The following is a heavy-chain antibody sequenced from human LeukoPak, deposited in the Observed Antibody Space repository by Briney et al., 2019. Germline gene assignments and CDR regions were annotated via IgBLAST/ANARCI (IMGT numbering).Heavy chain of an antibody. V-gene: IGHV4-39*01. CDR2: IYYSGST. D-gene: IGHD1-26*01. J-gene: IGHJ4*02. Sequence: PSETLSLTCTVSGGSISSSSYYWGWIRQPPGKGLEWIGSIYYSGSTYYNPSLKSRVTISVDTSKNQFSLKLSSVTAADTAVYYCARLETSIVGATLHWGQGTLVTVSS. CDR3: ARLETSIVGATLH. CDR1: GGSISSSSYY.